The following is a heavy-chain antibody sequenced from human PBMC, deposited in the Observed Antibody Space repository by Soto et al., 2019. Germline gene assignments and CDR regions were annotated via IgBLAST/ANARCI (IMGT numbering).Heavy chain of an antibody. CDR3: ARRELGELLNLWFDP. CDR2: MHYTGFS. V-gene: IGHV4-59*08. D-gene: IGHD3-10*01. J-gene: IGHJ5*02. Sequence: SETLSLTCSFSGDSVTSHYLTWIRQSPEKGLEWIGYMHYTGFSHYNPSLKSRVTISVDRSKNQFSLQLSSVTAADTAVYYCARRELGELLNLWFDPWGQGTLVTVSS. CDR1: GDSVTSHY.